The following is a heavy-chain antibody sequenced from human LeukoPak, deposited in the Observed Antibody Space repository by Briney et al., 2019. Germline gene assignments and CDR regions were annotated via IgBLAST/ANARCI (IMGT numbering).Heavy chain of an antibody. Sequence: GGSLRLSCAASGFSFDDYGMSWVRQAPGKGLEWVSIIYSGGSTYYADSVKGRFTISRDNSKNTLYLQMNSLRAEDTAVYYCASRYSSGWYDYWGQGTLVTVSS. CDR1: GFSFDDYG. CDR2: IYSGGST. CDR3: ASRYSSGWYDY. D-gene: IGHD6-19*01. J-gene: IGHJ4*02. V-gene: IGHV3-53*01.